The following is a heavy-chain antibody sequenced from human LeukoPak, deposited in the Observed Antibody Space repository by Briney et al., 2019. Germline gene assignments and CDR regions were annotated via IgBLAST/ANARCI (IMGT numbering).Heavy chain of an antibody. CDR2: IYTSGST. Sequence: SETLSLTCTVSGGSISSGSYYWSWIRQPAGKGLEWIGRIYTSGSTNYNPSLKSRVTISVDTSKNQFSLKLSSVTAADTAVYYCARELTGSSSSWYAFDYWGQGTLVTVSS. CDR3: ARELTGSSSSWYAFDY. D-gene: IGHD6-13*01. J-gene: IGHJ4*02. CDR1: GGSISSGSYY. V-gene: IGHV4-61*02.